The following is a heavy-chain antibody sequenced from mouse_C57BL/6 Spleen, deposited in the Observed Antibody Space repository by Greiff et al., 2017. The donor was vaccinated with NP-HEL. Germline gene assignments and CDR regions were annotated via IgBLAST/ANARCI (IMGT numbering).Heavy chain of an antibody. CDR3: TRKLITTVVDWYFDV. D-gene: IGHD1-1*01. Sequence: SGAELVRPGASVTLSCKASGYTFTDYEMHWVKQTPVHGLEWIGAIDPETGGTAYNQKFKGKAILTADKSSSTAYMELRSLTSEDSAVYYCTRKLITTVVDWYFDVWGTGTTVTVSS. J-gene: IGHJ1*03. CDR1: GYTFTDYE. V-gene: IGHV1-15*01. CDR2: IDPETGGT.